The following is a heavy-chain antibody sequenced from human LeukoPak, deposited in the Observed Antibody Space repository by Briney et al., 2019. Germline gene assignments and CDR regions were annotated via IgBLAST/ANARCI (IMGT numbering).Heavy chain of an antibody. V-gene: IGHV3-9*01. D-gene: IGHD4-17*01. CDR3: AKGSTPTVTTPNWFDP. CDR1: GFTFDDYA. CDR2: ISWNSGSI. J-gene: IGHJ5*02. Sequence: GRSLRLSCAASGFTFDDYAMHWVRQAPGKGLEWVSGISWNSGSIGYADSVKGRFTISRDNAKNSLCLQMNSLRAEDTALYYCAKGSTPTVTTPNWFDPWGQGTLVTVSS.